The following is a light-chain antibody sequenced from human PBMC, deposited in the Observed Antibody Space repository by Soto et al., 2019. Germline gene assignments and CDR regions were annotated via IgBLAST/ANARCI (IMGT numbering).Light chain of an antibody. CDR3: QQYNNWPLT. CDR2: GAY. Sequence: EIIMTQSPDTLSVSPGEIATLSFRASQSVSSNLAWYQQKPGQAPRLLIYGAYIRATGVPARFSGSGSGTEFTLTISSLQSEDIAVYHCQQYNNWPLTFGGGTKVDI. V-gene: IGKV3-15*01. J-gene: IGKJ4*01. CDR1: QSVSSN.